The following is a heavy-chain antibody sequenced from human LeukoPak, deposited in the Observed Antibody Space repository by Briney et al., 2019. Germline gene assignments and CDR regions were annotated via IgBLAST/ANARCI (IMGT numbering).Heavy chain of an antibody. CDR3: ARGGYDSSGYYYDEVRADYYYHMDV. CDR1: GGTISSYY. Sequence: SETLSLTCTVSGGTISSYYWSWIRQPAWKGLEWIGRIYTSGSTNYNASLKSRVTMSVDTSKNQFSLKLSSVAAADTAVYYCARGGYDSSGYYYDEVRADYYYHMDVWGKGTTVSVS. CDR2: IYTSGST. V-gene: IGHV4-4*07. J-gene: IGHJ6*03. D-gene: IGHD3-22*01.